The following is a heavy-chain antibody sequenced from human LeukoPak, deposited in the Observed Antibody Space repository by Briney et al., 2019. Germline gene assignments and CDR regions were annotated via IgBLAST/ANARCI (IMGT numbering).Heavy chain of an antibody. J-gene: IGHJ6*02. D-gene: IGHD3-22*01. V-gene: IGHV1-69*04. Sequence: GASVKVSCKASGGTFSSYAISWVRQAPGQGLEWVGRIIPILGIANYAQKFQGRVTITADKSTSTAYMELSSLRSEDTAVYYCARNEVVVVSYGMDVWGQGTTVTVSS. CDR3: ARNEVVVVSYGMDV. CDR2: IIPILGIA. CDR1: GGTFSSYA.